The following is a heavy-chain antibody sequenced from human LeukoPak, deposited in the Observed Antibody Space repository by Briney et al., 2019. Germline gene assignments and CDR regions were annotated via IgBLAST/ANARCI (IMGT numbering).Heavy chain of an antibody. J-gene: IGHJ3*02. D-gene: IGHD3-16*01. V-gene: IGHV3-74*01. CDR2: INTDGSST. Sequence: PGGSLRLSCTASGFTVSSKYMSWVRQAPGKGLVWVSRINTDGSSTSYADSVKGRFTISRDNAKNTLYLQMNSLRAEDTAVYYCARDLGAFDIWGQGTMVTVSS. CDR1: GFTVSSKY. CDR3: ARDLGAFDI.